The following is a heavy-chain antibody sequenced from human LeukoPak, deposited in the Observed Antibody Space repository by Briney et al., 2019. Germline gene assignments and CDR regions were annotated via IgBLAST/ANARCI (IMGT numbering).Heavy chain of an antibody. D-gene: IGHD6-19*01. CDR2: INTDETVT. V-gene: IGHV3-74*01. CDR3: AAKQWLAPPPDS. J-gene: IGHJ4*02. CDR1: GFTFSKNW. Sequence: PGWSLTLSCSAAGFTFSKNWMLWVRQAPGKGLESVSRINTDETVTTYADSVSGRFTVSRDNADNTMFLQMNSVRDEDTAVYYCAAKQWLAPPPDSWGQGTPVTVSS.